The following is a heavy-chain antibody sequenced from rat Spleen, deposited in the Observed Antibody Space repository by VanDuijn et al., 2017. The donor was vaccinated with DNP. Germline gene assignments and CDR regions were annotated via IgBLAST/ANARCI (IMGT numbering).Heavy chain of an antibody. J-gene: IGHJ2*01. CDR3: ARRDTGRPFDY. CDR1: GFTFSNYA. D-gene: IGHD4-1*01. V-gene: IGHV5-19*01. Sequence: EVQLVESGGGLVQPGRSMKLSCAASGFTFSNYAMHWIRQAPTKGLEWVASISPSGGSTNYRDSVKGRFTISRDNAKSTLYLQMDSLRSEDTATYYCARRDTGRPFDYWGQGVMVTVSS. CDR2: ISPSGGST.